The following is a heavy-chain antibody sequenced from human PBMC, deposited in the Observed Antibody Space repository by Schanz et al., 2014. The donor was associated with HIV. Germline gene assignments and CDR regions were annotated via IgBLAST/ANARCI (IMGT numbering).Heavy chain of an antibody. CDR2: ISYDGRNK. CDR3: AKDRNQYDSRYIGKGNYYHYYGMDV. J-gene: IGHJ6*02. V-gene: IGHV3-30*18. D-gene: IGHD3-22*01. Sequence: VQLVESGGGLVQPGGSLRLSCAASGSTFSSYWMHWVRQAPGKGLEWVAVISYDGRNKHYAESVKGRFTISRDNSKNTLYLQMKSLRAEDTAVYYCAKDRNQYDSRYIGKGNYYHYYGMDVWGQGTTVTVSS. CDR1: GSTFSSYW.